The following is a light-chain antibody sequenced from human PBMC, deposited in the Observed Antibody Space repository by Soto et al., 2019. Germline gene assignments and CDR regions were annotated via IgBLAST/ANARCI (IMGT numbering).Light chain of an antibody. CDR3: QQFNNWPPLT. V-gene: IGKV3-15*01. Sequence: EVVMTQSPATLSVSPGERATLSCRASQFVSTNLAWYQQKPGQAPRLLIYSASTRATGIPARFSGSGSGTEFTLTSSSLQSEDFGVYDCQQFNNWPPLTFGGGTKVEIK. CDR1: QFVSTN. J-gene: IGKJ4*01. CDR2: SAS.